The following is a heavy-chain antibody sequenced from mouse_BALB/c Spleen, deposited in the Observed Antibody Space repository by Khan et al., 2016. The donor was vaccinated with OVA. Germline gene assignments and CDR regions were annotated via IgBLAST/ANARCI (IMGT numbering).Heavy chain of an antibody. D-gene: IGHD1-1*01. J-gene: IGHJ2*02. V-gene: IGHV3-2*02. Sequence: EVKLLESGPGLVKPSQSLSLTYTVTGYSITSDYAWNWIRQFPGNKLEWMGFISYSGNTKYNPSLKSRFSITRDTSKNQFFLQLNSVTTEDTATYYCARVYGGDFDYWGQGTSLTVSS. CDR1: GYSITSDYA. CDR3: ARVYGGDFDY. CDR2: ISYSGNT.